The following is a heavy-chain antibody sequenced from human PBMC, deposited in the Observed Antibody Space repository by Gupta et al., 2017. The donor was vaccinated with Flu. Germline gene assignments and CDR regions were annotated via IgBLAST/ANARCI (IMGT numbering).Heavy chain of an antibody. D-gene: IGHD2-2*01. Sequence: EVHMLESGGGLVQPGGSLRLSCAASGSTFSNYAMSWVRQAPGKGLDWVSGISGSGDSKHYADAVKGRFTIPRDNSKDTLYLQMKRMRAEGTAVYYYTKARSSTTTSCSNYGGRVSLVTVCS. CDR1: GSTFSNYA. V-gene: IGHV3-23*01. CDR3: TKARSSTTTSCSNY. J-gene: IGHJ4*01. CDR2: ISGSGDSK.